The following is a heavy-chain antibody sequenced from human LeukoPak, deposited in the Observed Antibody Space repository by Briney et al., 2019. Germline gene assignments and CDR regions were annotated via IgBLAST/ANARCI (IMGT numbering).Heavy chain of an antibody. V-gene: IGHV4-61*02. D-gene: IGHD2-2*01. CDR2: IYTSGST. Sequence: NASETLSLTCAVSGGSISSGSYYWSWIRQPAGKGLEWIGRIYTSGSTNYNPSLKSRVTISVDTSKNQFSLKLSSVTAADTAVYYCARRWAAMPFDYWGQGTLVTVSS. CDR1: GGSISSGSYY. J-gene: IGHJ4*02. CDR3: ARRWAAMPFDY.